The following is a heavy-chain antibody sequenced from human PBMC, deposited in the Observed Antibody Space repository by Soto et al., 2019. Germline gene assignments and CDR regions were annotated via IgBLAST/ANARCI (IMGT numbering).Heavy chain of an antibody. D-gene: IGHD3-10*01. V-gene: IGHV3-33*01. J-gene: IGHJ6*02. CDR2: IWYDGSNK. CDR3: ARGRGYGSGSSLYYYYGMDV. CDR1: GFTFSSYG. Sequence: GGSLRLSCAASGFTFSSYGMHWVRQAPGKGLEWVAVIWYDGSNKYYADSVKGRFTISRDNSKNTLYLQMNSLRAEDTAVYYCARGRGYGSGSSLYYYYGMDVWGQGTTVTVSS.